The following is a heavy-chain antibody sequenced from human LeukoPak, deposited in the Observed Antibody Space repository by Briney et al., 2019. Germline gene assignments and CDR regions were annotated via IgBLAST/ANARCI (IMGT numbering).Heavy chain of an antibody. J-gene: IGHJ6*03. CDR2: VGGSANNT. CDR1: GFNFNNYA. CDR3: AKYPRGQYCSRTSCPIYYYYYMDV. Sequence: GGSLRLSCAASGFNFNNYAMTWVRQAPGKGLEWVSAVGGSANNTYYADSVKGRFTISRDNSKNTLYLQMNSLRAEDTAVYYCAKYPRGQYCSRTSCPIYYYYYMDVWGKGTTVTISS. D-gene: IGHD2-2*01. V-gene: IGHV3-23*01.